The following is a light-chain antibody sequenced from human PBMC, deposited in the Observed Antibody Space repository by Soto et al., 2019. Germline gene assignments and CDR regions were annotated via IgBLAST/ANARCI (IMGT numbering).Light chain of an antibody. CDR3: QPSYSTPYT. CDR2: TAS. CDR1: QSISIY. J-gene: IGKJ2*01. V-gene: IGKV1-39*01. Sequence: DIQMTQSPSSLSASVGDRVTITCRASQSISIYLNWYQQKPGKAPKLLIYTASSLQSGVPSKFSGSGSGTDFTLTISSLQFEDFATYYCQPSYSTPYTFGQGTKLEIK.